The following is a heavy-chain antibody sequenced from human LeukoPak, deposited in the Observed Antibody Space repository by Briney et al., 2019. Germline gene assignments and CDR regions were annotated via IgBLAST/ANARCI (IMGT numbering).Heavy chain of an antibody. Sequence: GGSLRLSCEASGFTFSSYVMHWVRQAPGKGLEWVALMSSDGSKIYYADSVKGRFTISRDNSKNTLYLQMNSLRAEDTAVYYCAKYLTGYYYYAMDVWGQGTTVTVSS. V-gene: IGHV3-30-3*02. CDR1: GFTFSSYV. CDR2: MSSDGSKI. J-gene: IGHJ6*02. CDR3: AKYLTGYYYYAMDV.